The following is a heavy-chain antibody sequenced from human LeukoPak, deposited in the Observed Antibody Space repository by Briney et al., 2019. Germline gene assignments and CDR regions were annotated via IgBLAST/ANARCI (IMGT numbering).Heavy chain of an antibody. D-gene: IGHD4-17*01. CDR3: ATRMTTVTTPRSDYFDY. CDR1: GGTFSSYA. CDR2: IIPIFGTA. J-gene: IGHJ4*02. V-gene: IGHV1-69*05. Sequence: GASVKVSCKASGGTFSSYAISWVRQAPGQGLEWMGGIIPIFGTANYAQKFQGRVTITTDESTSTAYMELSSLRSEDTAVYYCATRMTTVTTPRSDYFDYWGQGTLVTVSS.